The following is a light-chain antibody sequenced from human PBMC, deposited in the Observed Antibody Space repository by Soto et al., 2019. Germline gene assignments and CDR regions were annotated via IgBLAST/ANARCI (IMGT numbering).Light chain of an antibody. CDR1: QSVSSSY. J-gene: IGKJ5*01. V-gene: IGKV3D-20*02. Sequence: EGVFTQSPGTLSLSPGERATLSCRASQSVSSSYLAWYQQKPGQAPRFLIYGASSRATGIPDRFSGSGSGTDFTLTISRLEPEDFAVYYCQQRSNWPPITFGQGTRLEIK. CDR3: QQRSNWPPIT. CDR2: GAS.